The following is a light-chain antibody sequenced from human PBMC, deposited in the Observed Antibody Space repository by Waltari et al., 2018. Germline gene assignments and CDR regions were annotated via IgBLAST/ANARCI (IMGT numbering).Light chain of an antibody. CDR3: QHNVSYSAT. CDR2: KAS. Sequence: DIQMTQPPSTLSASVGDRVTIPCRASQSIPRWLAWHQQKPGKAPKLLIYKASIFESEVPSRFMGGGSGTEFPLIIVSLRPDDFATYYFQHNVSYSATFGRGTSMEIK. V-gene: IGKV1-5*03. J-gene: IGKJ4*01. CDR1: QSIPRW.